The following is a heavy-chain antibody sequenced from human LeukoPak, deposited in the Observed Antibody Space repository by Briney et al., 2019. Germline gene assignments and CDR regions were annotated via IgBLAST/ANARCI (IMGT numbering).Heavy chain of an antibody. CDR2: VYDSGTT. D-gene: IGHD3-9*01. J-gene: IGHJ3*02. CDR1: GGSISRYY. CDR3: ARDSPFEWHVFGDSFDI. Sequence: PSETLSLTCTVSGGSISRYYWSWIRQPPGKGLEWFGYVYDSGTTNYNPSLKSRVTISMDTSKNQFSLKMTSVTTADTAVYYCARDSPFEWHVFGDSFDIWGPGTVVTVSS. V-gene: IGHV4-59*01.